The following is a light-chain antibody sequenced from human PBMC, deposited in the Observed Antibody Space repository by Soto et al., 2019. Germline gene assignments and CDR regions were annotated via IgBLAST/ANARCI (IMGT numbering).Light chain of an antibody. CDR2: HAS. CDR3: QQYNSYS. J-gene: IGKJ1*01. Sequence: QLTQSPSTLPASVGDRVTLTCRASQRISNWLAWYQQKPGTAPKLLIYHASILETAVPSRFSGNGSGTEFTLTISSLQPGDFATYYCQQYNSYSFGQGSRVEIK. V-gene: IGKV1-5*01. CDR1: QRISNW.